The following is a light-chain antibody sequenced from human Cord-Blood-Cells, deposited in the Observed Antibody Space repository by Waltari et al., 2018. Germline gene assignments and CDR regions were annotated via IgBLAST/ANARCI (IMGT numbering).Light chain of an antibody. J-gene: IGKJ2*01. V-gene: IGKV1-39*01. Sequence: DIQMTQSPSSLSASVGDRVTITCRASQSIISYLNWYQQKQGKAPQLLIYAASSLQSGVPSKFSGSGSGTDVTLTISSLQPEDFATYYCQQSYSTLPYTFGQGTKLEIK. CDR3: QQSYSTLPYT. CDR1: QSIISY. CDR2: AAS.